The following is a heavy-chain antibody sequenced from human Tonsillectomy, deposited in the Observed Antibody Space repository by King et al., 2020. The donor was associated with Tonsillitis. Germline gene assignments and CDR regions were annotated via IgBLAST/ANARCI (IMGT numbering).Heavy chain of an antibody. V-gene: IGHV3-53*04. CDR1: GFTVTTNY. CDR3: ARGPTVPTWVAFDL. D-gene: IGHD4-17*01. Sequence: EWQLVQSGGGLVQPGGSLRLSCAASGFTVTTNYMSWVRQAPGKGLEWVAVIYDNGGKYYADSVKGRFTISRHNSENTLYLEMNSLRGEDTAVYYCARGPTVPTWVAFDLWGQGTLVTVSS. J-gene: IGHJ5*02. CDR2: IYDNGGK.